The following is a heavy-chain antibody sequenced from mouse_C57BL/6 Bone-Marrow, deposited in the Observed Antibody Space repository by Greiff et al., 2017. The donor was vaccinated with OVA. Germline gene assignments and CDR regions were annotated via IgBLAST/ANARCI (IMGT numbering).Heavy chain of an antibody. Sequence: EVKLVESGGGLVQPGGSMKLSCVASGFTFSNYWMNWVRQSPEKGLEWVAQIRLKSDNYATHYAESGKGRFTISRDDSKSRVYLQMNNLRAEDAGIYYCTGGRWLEGYWGQGTLVTVSA. D-gene: IGHD2-3*01. J-gene: IGHJ3*01. CDR2: IRLKSDNYAT. CDR1: GFTFSNYW. CDR3: TGGRWLEGY. V-gene: IGHV6-3*01.